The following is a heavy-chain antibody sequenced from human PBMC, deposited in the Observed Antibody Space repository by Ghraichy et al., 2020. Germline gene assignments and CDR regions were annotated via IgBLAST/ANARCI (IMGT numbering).Heavy chain of an antibody. Sequence: GGSLRLSCAASGFTFSSYAMSWVRQAPGKGLEWVSGISGSDGSTYYADSVKGRFTISRDNSKNTLYLQMNSLRAEDTAVYYCAKVTVTTGYYYFDYWGQGTLVTVSS. CDR2: ISGSDGST. D-gene: IGHD4-17*01. CDR1: GFTFSSYA. CDR3: AKVTVTTGYYYFDY. J-gene: IGHJ4*02. V-gene: IGHV3-23*01.